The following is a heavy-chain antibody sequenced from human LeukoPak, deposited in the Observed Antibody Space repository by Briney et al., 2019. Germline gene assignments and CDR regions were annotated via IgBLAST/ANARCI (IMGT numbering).Heavy chain of an antibody. D-gene: IGHD3-9*01. CDR1: GVTLSSYA. V-gene: IGHV3-30-3*01. CDR3: ARDQDALTGNGAFDI. J-gene: IGHJ3*02. CDR2: ISSDRSNK. Sequence: GRSLRLSCAGSGVTLSSYAMQWVRQAPGKGLEWVAVISSDRSNKYYADSVKGRFTISRDNSKSTLYLQMNSLRPEDASVYYCARDQDALTGNGAFDIWGRGTMVTVSS.